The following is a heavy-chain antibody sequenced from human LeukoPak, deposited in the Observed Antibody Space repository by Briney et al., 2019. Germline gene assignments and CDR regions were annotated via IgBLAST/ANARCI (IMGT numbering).Heavy chain of an antibody. V-gene: IGHV3-33*06. D-gene: IGHD3-22*01. J-gene: IGHJ4*02. CDR3: AKDYPYDSCGYGFDY. CDR2: IWYDGSNK. CDR1: GFTFRSYG. Sequence: GGSLRFSCAACGFTFRSYGMKRARQATSKGLAWLAVIWYDGSNKCYAVSVKGRFTNSRDNSKNTLYLQMNSLRAEDTAVYYCAKDYPYDSCGYGFDYWGQGTLVTVSS.